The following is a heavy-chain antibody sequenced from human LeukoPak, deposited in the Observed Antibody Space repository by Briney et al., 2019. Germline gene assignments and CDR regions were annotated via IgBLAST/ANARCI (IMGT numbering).Heavy chain of an antibody. D-gene: IGHD3-22*01. CDR1: GFTFSGYW. CDR3: ATSDDSSGSD. Sequence: GGSLRLSCAASGFTFSGYWMSWVRQAPGKGLEWVANINQDGSIIRYVDSAKGRFTISRDNAKNSLYLQMNYLRAEDTALYYCATSDDSSGSDWGQGTLVTVSS. J-gene: IGHJ4*02. CDR2: INQDGSII. V-gene: IGHV3-7*01.